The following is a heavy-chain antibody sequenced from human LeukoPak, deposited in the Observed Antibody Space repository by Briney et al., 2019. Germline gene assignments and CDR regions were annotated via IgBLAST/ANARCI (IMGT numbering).Heavy chain of an antibody. J-gene: IGHJ1*01. CDR1: GFSFSGYG. V-gene: IGHV3-30*03. CDR2: ISYDGNNE. Sequence: GGSLRLSCGVSGFSFSGYGMHWVRQAPGKGLEWVAVISYDGNNEYYADSVKGRFTISRDNSKNMLYLQMNSLRPEDTAVYYCATYSTLNARDFQHWGQGTLVIVSS. D-gene: IGHD2/OR15-2a*01. CDR3: ATYSTLNARDFQH.